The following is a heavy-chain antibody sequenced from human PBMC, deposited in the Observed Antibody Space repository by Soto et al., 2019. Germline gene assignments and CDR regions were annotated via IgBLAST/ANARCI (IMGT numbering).Heavy chain of an antibody. Sequence: QVQLVQSGAEVKKPGASAKVSCTASGYTLTSYYMHWVRQAPGQGLEWMGVINPTDDSARYAQKSQAKVTLITESTTGTISMELSSPQSADTAVYYCAKDEDNVDYHIDPNDFYDGMDVWGQGTTVTVSS. V-gene: IGHV1-46*01. CDR3: AKDEDNVDYHIDPNDFYDGMDV. CDR1: GYTLTSYY. CDR2: INPTDDSA. D-gene: IGHD2-15*01. J-gene: IGHJ6*02.